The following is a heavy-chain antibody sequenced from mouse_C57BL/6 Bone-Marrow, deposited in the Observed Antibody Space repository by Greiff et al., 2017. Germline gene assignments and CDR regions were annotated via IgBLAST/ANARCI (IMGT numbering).Heavy chain of an antibody. CDR3: ARDDYYGSSYRFDY. V-gene: IGHV1-81*01. CDR1: GYTFTSYG. D-gene: IGHD1-1*01. CDR2: IYPRSGNT. J-gene: IGHJ2*01. Sequence: QVQLKESGAELARPGASVKLSCKASGYTFTSYGISWVKQRTGQGLEWIGEIYPRSGNTYYNEKFKGKATLTADNSSSTAYMELRSLTSEDSAVYFCARDDYYGSSYRFDYWGQGTTLTVSS.